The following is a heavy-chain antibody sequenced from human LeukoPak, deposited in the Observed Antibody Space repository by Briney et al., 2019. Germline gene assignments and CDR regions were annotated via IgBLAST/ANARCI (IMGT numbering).Heavy chain of an antibody. V-gene: IGHV4-59*08. CDR1: GGSISSYY. CDR3: ARQGYSAYEILDY. J-gene: IGHJ4*02. Sequence: PSETLSLTCTVSGGSISSYYWSWIRQPPGKGLEWIGYIYYSGSTNYNPSLRSRVTISVDASKNQFSLKLSSVTAADTAVYYCARQGYSAYEILDYWGQGTLVTASS. D-gene: IGHD5-12*01. CDR2: IYYSGST.